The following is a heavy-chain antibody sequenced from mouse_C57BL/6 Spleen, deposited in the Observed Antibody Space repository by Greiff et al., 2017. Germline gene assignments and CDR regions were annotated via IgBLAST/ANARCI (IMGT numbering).Heavy chain of an antibody. V-gene: IGHV5-16*01. CDR1: GFTFSDYY. CDR3: ARERGTSYAMDD. Sequence: EVQLVESEGGLVQPGSSMKLSCTASGFTFSDYYMAWVRQVPEKGLEWVANINYDGSSTYYLDSLKSRFIISSDNAKNILYLQMSSLKSEDTATYYCARERGTSYAMDDWGQGTSVTVAS. J-gene: IGHJ4*01. D-gene: IGHD3-3*01. CDR2: INYDGSST.